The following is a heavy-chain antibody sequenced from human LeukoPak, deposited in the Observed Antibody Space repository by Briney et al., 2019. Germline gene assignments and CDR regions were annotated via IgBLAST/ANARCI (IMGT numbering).Heavy chain of an antibody. CDR2: ISHNGGST. D-gene: IGHD7-27*01. J-gene: IGHJ4*02. CDR1: GFTFSSFA. Sequence: GGSLRLSCTASGFTFSSFAMHWVRQAPGKGLEYVAGISHNGGSTYYGKSLKGRFSISRDNSKNTLYLQMGRLRADDMAVYYCARDLGKNILMLWEPPQGQRGYFDCWGQGTLVTVSS. CDR3: ARDLGKNILMLWEPPQGQRGYFDC. V-gene: IGHV3-64*01.